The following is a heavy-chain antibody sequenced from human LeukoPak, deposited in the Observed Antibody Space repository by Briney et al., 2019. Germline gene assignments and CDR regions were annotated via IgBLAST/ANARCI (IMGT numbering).Heavy chain of an antibody. V-gene: IGHV4-34*01. CDR2: INHSGST. D-gene: IGHD2-2*01. Sequence: SETLSLTCAVYGGSFSGYYWSWIRQPPGKGLEWIGEINHSGSTNYNPSLKSRVTISVDTSKNQFSLKLSSVTAADTAVYYCARVLRSPAAICRVVYYGMDVWGKGTTVTVSS. J-gene: IGHJ6*04. CDR1: GGSFSGYY. CDR3: ARVLRSPAAICRVVYYGMDV.